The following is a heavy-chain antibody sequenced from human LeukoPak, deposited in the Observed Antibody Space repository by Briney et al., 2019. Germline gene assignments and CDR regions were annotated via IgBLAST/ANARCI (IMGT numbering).Heavy chain of an antibody. CDR2: ISSYSDFI. CDR3: ARGGAQLPPNWFDP. CDR1: GFTFSSYS. D-gene: IGHD2-2*01. Sequence: GGSLRLSCAASGFTFSSYSIHWVRQAPGKGLEWVSSISSYSDFIYSADSVKGRFTIPRNNAKNSLYLQMNSLRAEDTAVYYCARGGAQLPPNWFDPWGQGTLVTVFS. V-gene: IGHV3-21*01. J-gene: IGHJ5*02.